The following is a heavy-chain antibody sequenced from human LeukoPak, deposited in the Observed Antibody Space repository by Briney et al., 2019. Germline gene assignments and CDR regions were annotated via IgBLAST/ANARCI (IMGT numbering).Heavy chain of an antibody. CDR1: GFTFSDYY. CDR2: ISSSGSTI. J-gene: IGHJ4*02. CDR3: ARSGINFGSSGQKLDY. Sequence: GGSLRLSCAASGFTFSDYYMSWIRQAPGKGLEWVSYISSSGSTIYYADSVKGRFTISRDNSKNTLYMQMNSLRAEDTAVYYCARSGINFGSSGQKLDYWGQGTLVTVSS. V-gene: IGHV3-11*04. D-gene: IGHD3-22*01.